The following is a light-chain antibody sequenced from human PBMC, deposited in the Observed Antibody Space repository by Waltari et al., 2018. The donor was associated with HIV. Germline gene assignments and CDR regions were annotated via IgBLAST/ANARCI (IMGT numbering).Light chain of an antibody. V-gene: IGKV4-1*01. CDR1: QSIFSSSGNKYF. J-gene: IGKJ2*01. CDR2: WAS. CDR3: HQYHTTPYT. Sequence: DIVMTQSPESLTVSLGERAPIRCNSSQSIFSSSGNKYFLAWYQQKPGQPPKSLIYWASTRAAGVPARFSGSDSGTDFTLTISSLRAEDVAVYYCHQYHTTPYTFGQGTKLEI.